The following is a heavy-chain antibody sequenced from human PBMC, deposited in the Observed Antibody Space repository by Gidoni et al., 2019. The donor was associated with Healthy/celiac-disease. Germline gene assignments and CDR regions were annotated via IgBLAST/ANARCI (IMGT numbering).Heavy chain of an antibody. J-gene: IGHJ3*02. CDR1: GGSISSSSYY. Sequence: QLQLQESGPGLVKPSETLSPTCTVSGGSISSSSYYWGWIRQPPGKGLEWIGSIYYSGSTYYNPSLKSRVTISVDTSKNQFSLKLSSVTAADTAVYYAVTMVQGAVYDIWGQGTMVTVSS. CDR2: IYYSGST. D-gene: IGHD3-10*01. CDR3: VTMVQGAVYDI. V-gene: IGHV4-39*01.